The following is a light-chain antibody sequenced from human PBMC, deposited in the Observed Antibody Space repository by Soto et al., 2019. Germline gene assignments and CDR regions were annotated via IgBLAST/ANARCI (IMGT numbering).Light chain of an antibody. CDR1: QTISSW. CDR2: KAS. J-gene: IGKJ1*01. CDR3: QQYNSYPWT. V-gene: IGKV1-5*03. Sequence: DIQMTQSPSTLSGSVGDRVTITCRASQTISSWLAWYQQKPGKAPKLLIYKASTLKSGVPSRFSGSGSGTEFTLTISTLQPDDFATNHCQQYNSYPWTFCQGTKVDI.